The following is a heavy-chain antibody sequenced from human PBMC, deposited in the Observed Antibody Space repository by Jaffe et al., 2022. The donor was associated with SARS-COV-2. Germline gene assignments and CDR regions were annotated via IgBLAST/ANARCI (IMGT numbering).Heavy chain of an antibody. Sequence: QVQLQQWGAGLLKPSETLSLTCAVYGGSFSGYYWSWIRQPPGKGLEWIGEINHSGSTNYNPSLKSRVTISVDTSKNQFSLKLSSVTAADTAVYYCARGGVVVPAATLYYYYGMDVWGQGTTVTVSS. D-gene: IGHD2-2*01. CDR2: INHSGST. J-gene: IGHJ6*02. V-gene: IGHV4-34*01. CDR3: ARGGVVVPAATLYYYYGMDV. CDR1: GGSFSGYY.